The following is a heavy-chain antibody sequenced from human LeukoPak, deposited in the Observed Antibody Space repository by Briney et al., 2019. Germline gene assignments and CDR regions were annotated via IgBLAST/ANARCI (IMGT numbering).Heavy chain of an antibody. V-gene: IGHV4-38-2*01. CDR3: ARSIAAAGILDY. CDR1: DYSIGSGYY. D-gene: IGHD6-13*01. J-gene: IGHJ4*02. CDR2: IHHSEST. Sequence: PSETLSLTCSVSDYSIGSGYYWGWIRQPPGKGLEWIGSIHHSESTNYNPSLKSRVTISVDTSKNQFSLKLSSVTAADTAVYYCARSIAAAGILDYWGQGTLVTVSS.